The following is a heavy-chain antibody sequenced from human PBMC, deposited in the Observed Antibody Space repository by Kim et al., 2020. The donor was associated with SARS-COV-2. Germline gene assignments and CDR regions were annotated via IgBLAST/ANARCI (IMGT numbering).Heavy chain of an antibody. CDR3: AKDRSGRYYYGSGPDY. CDR1: GFTFSSYA. CDR2: ISGSGGST. D-gene: IGHD3-10*01. V-gene: IGHV3-23*01. Sequence: GGSLRLSCAASGFTFSSYAMSWVRQAPGKGLEWVSAISGSGGSTYYADSVKGRFTISRDNSKNTLYLQMNSLRAEDTAVYYCAKDRSGRYYYGSGPDYWGQGTLVTVSS. J-gene: IGHJ4*02.